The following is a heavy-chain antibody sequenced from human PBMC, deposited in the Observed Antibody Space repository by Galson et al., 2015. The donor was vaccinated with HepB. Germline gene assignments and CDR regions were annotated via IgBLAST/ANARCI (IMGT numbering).Heavy chain of an antibody. Sequence: SLRLSCAASGFTFSSYWMHWVRQAPGKGLEWVSRIKGDGSHTTYADSVTGRFTISRDNAKNTLHLQMHSLRAEDTAVYYCVRDGGVWNFDYWGQGTLVTVSS. J-gene: IGHJ4*02. D-gene: IGHD2-8*02. CDR3: VRDGGVWNFDY. V-gene: IGHV3-74*01. CDR1: GFTFSSYW. CDR2: IKGDGSHT.